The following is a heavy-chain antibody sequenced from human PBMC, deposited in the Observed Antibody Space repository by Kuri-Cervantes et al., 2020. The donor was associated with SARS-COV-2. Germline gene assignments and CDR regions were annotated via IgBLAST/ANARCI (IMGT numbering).Heavy chain of an antibody. Sequence: ASVKVSCKASGYTLTELSMHWVRQAPGKGLEWMGGFDPEDGETIYAQKFQGRVTMTRNTSISTAYMELSSLRSEDTAVYYCARSITIFGVFIITRYYFDYWGQGTLVTVSS. V-gene: IGHV1-24*01. J-gene: IGHJ4*02. CDR2: FDPEDGET. CDR1: GYTLTELS. CDR3: ARSITIFGVFIITRYYFDY. D-gene: IGHD3-3*01.